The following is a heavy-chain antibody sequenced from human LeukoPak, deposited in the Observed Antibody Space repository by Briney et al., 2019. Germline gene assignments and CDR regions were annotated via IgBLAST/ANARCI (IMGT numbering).Heavy chain of an antibody. D-gene: IGHD4-4*01. Sequence: GASVKVSCKASGFTFTSSAMQWVRQARGQRLEWIGWIVVGSGNTNYAQKFQERVTITRDMSTSTAYMELSSLRSEDTAVYYRAAAVFYIYSGMDVWGQGTTVTVAS. CDR3: AAAVFYIYSGMDV. CDR2: IVVGSGNT. CDR1: GFTFTSSA. J-gene: IGHJ6*02. V-gene: IGHV1-58*02.